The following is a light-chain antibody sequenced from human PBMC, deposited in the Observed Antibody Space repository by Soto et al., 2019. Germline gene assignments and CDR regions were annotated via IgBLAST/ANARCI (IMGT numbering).Light chain of an antibody. Sequence: QSALTQPASVSGSPGQSITISCTGTEVGAHRFVSWYQQVAGTAPKLLIYEVIKRPSGISPRFSGSKAGNTASLTISGLQADDEADYFCSTYTSASTSFGGGTKLTVL. CDR3: STYTSASTS. CDR1: EVGAHRF. J-gene: IGLJ2*01. V-gene: IGLV2-14*01. CDR2: EVI.